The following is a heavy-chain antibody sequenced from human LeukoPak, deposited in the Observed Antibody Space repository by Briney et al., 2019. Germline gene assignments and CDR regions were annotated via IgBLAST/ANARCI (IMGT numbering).Heavy chain of an antibody. CDR3: ARGANWGSPDY. CDR1: GDSISSSSHY. CDR2: IYSSGIS. Sequence: PSETLSLTCTVSGDSISSSSHYWGWIRQPPGKGLEWIGSIYSSGISFHNPSLKSRVTISLDTSKNQFSLKLSSVTAADTAAYYCARGANWGSPDYWGQGTLVTVSS. J-gene: IGHJ4*02. V-gene: IGHV4-39*07. D-gene: IGHD7-27*01.